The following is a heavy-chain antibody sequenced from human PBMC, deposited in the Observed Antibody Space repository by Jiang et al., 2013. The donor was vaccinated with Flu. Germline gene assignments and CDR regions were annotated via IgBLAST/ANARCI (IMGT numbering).Heavy chain of an antibody. V-gene: IGHV5-51*01. CDR2: IYPGDSET. Sequence: AEVKKAGESLKISCQASGYRFSTYWIGWVRQMPGKGLEWMGIIYPGDSETRYSPQFQGQVTMSADQSINTAYLQWSSLKVSDTAIYYCARLTGGSIGYFHYWGQGTLVTVSS. D-gene: IGHD2-21*01. J-gene: IGHJ1*01. CDR1: GYRFSTYW. CDR3: ARLTGGSIGYFHY.